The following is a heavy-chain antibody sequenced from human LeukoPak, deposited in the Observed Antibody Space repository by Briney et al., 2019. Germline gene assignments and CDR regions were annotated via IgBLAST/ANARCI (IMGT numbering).Heavy chain of an antibody. CDR1: GYFISSGYY. V-gene: IGHV4-38-2*02. CDR3: ARDKSITSPYYFDY. J-gene: IGHJ4*02. CDR2: IYRSGST. D-gene: IGHD2-2*01. Sequence: SETLSLTCTVSGYFISSGYYWGWIRQPPGKGLEWIGSIYRSGSTYYNPSLKSRVTISVDTSKNQFSLKLSSVTAADTAVYYCARDKSITSPYYFDYWGQGTLVTVSS.